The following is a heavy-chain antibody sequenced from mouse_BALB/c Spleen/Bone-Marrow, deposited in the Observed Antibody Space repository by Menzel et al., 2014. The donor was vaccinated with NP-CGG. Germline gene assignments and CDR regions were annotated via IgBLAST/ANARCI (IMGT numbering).Heavy chain of an antibody. CDR1: GYTFSSYW. Sequence: VQLQQSGAELMKPGASVKISCKATGYTFSSYWIEWVKQRPGHGLEWIGEILPGSGGTNYNEKFKGKATFTADTSSNTAYMQLNSLTSEDSAVYYCAISMDYWGQGTSVTVSS. J-gene: IGHJ4*01. CDR2: ILPGSGGT. V-gene: IGHV1-9*01. CDR3: AISMDY.